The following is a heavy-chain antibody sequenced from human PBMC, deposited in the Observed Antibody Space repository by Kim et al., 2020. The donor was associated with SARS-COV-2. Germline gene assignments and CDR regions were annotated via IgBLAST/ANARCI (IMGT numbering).Heavy chain of an antibody. D-gene: IGHD3-3*01. CDR3: ARAIRFLEWLLWAFDI. CDR2: IIPIFGTA. Sequence: SVKVSCKASGDTFSSYAISWVRQAPGQGLEWMGGIIPIFGTANYAQKFQGRVTITADESTSTAYMELSSLRSEDTAVYYCARAIRFLEWLLWAFDIWGQGTMVTVSS. CDR1: GDTFSSYA. V-gene: IGHV1-69*13. J-gene: IGHJ3*02.